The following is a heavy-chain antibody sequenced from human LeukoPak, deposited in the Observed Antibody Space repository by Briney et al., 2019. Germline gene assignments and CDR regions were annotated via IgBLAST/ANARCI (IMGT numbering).Heavy chain of an antibody. V-gene: IGHV1-18*01. Sequence: VASVKVSCKSSGYTFTSYGFSWVRQAPGQGLEWMGWISAYNGNTKYAQKLQGRVTMTTDTSTSTAYMELGSLRSDDTAVYYCARDLGAYFDYWGQGTLVTVSS. CDR3: ARDLGAYFDY. CDR1: GYTFTSYG. CDR2: ISAYNGNT. J-gene: IGHJ4*02.